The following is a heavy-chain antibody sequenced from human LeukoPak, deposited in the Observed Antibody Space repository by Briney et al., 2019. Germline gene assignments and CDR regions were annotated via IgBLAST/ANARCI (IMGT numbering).Heavy chain of an antibody. CDR1: GFTFSNAW. Sequence: PGGSLRLSCAASGFTFSNAWMSWVRQAPGKGLEWVGRIKSKTDGGTTDYAAPVKGRFTISRDDSKNTLYLQMNSLKTEDTAVYYCTTDPASWLANNWFDPWGQGTLVTVSS. CDR2: IKSKTDGGTT. D-gene: IGHD6-13*01. CDR3: TTDPASWLANNWFDP. J-gene: IGHJ5*02. V-gene: IGHV3-15*01.